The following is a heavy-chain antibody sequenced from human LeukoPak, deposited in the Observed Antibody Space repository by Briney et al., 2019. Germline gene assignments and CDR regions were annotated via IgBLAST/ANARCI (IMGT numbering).Heavy chain of an antibody. CDR3: VNPGWYYDSSGYSYYYGMDV. V-gene: IGHV3-30*18. CDR1: GFTFSSNG. D-gene: IGHD3-22*01. Sequence: GRSLRLSCAASGFTFSSNGMNWVRQAPGKGLEWVAVVSHDGTDKYYADSVKGRFTISRDNSKNTLYLQMSSLRPDDTAVYYCVNPGWYYDSSGYSYYYGMDVWGQGTTVTVSS. J-gene: IGHJ6*02. CDR2: VSHDGTDK.